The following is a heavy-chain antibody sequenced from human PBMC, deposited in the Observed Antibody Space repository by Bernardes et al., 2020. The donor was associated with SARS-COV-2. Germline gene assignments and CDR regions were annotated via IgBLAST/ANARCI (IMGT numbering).Heavy chain of an antibody. Sequence: GGSQRLSCAASGFTFSSYAMSWVRQAPGKGLEWVSAISGSGGSTYYADSVKGRFTISRDNSKNTLYLQMNSLRAEDTAVYYCAKGREVLRFLEWLFPFDPWGQGTLVTVSS. CDR1: GFTFSSYA. V-gene: IGHV3-23*01. CDR2: ISGSGGST. CDR3: AKGREVLRFLEWLFPFDP. D-gene: IGHD3-3*01. J-gene: IGHJ5*02.